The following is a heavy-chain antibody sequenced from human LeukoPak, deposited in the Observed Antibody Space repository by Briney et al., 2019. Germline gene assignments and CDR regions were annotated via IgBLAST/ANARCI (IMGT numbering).Heavy chain of an antibody. Sequence: GGSLRLTCAASGFTFSSYGMHWVSQAPDKGLEWVAFIRYDGSNKYYADSVKGRFTISRDNSKNTVYLQMNSLRAEDTSVYYCAKESPMVIGAYWGEGTLVTVSS. D-gene: IGHD2-21*01. V-gene: IGHV3-30*02. CDR1: GFTFSSYG. CDR2: IRYDGSNK. J-gene: IGHJ4*02. CDR3: AKESPMVIGAY.